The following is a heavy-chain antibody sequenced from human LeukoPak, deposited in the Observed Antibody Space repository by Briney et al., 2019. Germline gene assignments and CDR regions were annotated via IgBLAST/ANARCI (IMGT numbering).Heavy chain of an antibody. D-gene: IGHD3-10*01. J-gene: IGHJ4*02. CDR3: ARATGYYYGSGAGDY. Sequence: ASVKVSCEASGYTFTSYGISWVRQAPGQGLEWMGWISAYNGNTNYTQKLQGRVTMTTDTSTSTAYMELRSLRSDDTAVYYCARATGYYYGSGAGDYWGQGTLVTVSS. V-gene: IGHV1-18*01. CDR1: GYTFTSYG. CDR2: ISAYNGNT.